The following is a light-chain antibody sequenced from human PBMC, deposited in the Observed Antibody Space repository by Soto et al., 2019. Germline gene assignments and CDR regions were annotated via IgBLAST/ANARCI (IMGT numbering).Light chain of an antibody. CDR1: SSDVGGYNY. CDR2: DVS. Sequence: QSVLTQPASGSGSPGQSITISCTGTSSDVGGYNYVSWYQQHPGKAPKLMIYDVSNRPSGVSNRFSGSKSGNTASLTISGLQAEDEADYYCSSYTSSSTYVFGTGTTVTVL. CDR3: SSYTSSSTYV. J-gene: IGLJ1*01. V-gene: IGLV2-14*01.